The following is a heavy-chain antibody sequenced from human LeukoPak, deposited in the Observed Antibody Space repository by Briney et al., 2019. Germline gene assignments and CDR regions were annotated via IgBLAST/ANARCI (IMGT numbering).Heavy chain of an antibody. J-gene: IGHJ5*02. CDR3: ARMGLLEWLLYWFDP. CDR2: IKQDGSEK. V-gene: IGHV3-7*01. Sequence: GGSLRLSCAASGFTFSSYWMSWVRQAPGKGLEWVANIKQDGSEKYYVDSVKGRFTISRDNAKNSLYLQMNSLRAEDTAVYYCARMGLLEWLLYWFDPWGQGTRVTVSS. D-gene: IGHD3-3*01. CDR1: GFTFSSYW.